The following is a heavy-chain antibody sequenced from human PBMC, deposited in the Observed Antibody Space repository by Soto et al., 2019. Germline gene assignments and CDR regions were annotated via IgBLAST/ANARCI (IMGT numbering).Heavy chain of an antibody. J-gene: IGHJ6*03. CDR1: GFTFSSYA. CDR2: ISGSGGST. CDR3: AKDHVVVVPAAILYYYYCMDV. Sequence: PGGSLRLSCAASGFTFSSYAMSWVRQAPGKGLEWVSAISGSGGSTYYADSVKGRFTISRDNSKNTLYLQMNSLRAEDTAVYYCAKDHVVVVPAAILYYYYCMDVWGKGTTVTVSS. D-gene: IGHD2-2*01. V-gene: IGHV3-23*01.